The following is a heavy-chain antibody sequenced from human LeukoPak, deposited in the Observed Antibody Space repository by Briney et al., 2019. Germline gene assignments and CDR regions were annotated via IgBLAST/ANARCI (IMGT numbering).Heavy chain of an antibody. J-gene: IGHJ4*02. Sequence: SETLSLTCTVSGGSISSYYWSWIRQPPGKGLERIGYIYYSGSTNYNPSLKSRVTISVDTSKNQFSLKLSSVTAADTAVYYCATRRIAVAAPFDFWGQGTLVTVSS. CDR1: GGSISSYY. D-gene: IGHD6-19*01. V-gene: IGHV4-59*01. CDR3: ATRRIAVAAPFDF. CDR2: IYYSGST.